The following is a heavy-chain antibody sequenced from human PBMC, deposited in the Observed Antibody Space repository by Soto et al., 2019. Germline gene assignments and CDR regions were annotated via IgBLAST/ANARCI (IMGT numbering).Heavy chain of an antibody. CDR2: ISGSGGST. Sequence: HPGGSLRLSCAASGFTFTTYAMTWVRQAPGKGLEWVSAISGSGGSTYYAEYVKGRFTISRDNSKNTLFLQMNSLRAEDTAVYYCSKGGGDCTNGVCYTGGLYYMDVWGKGTTVTVSS. CDR1: GFTFTTYA. CDR3: SKGGGDCTNGVCYTGGLYYMDV. J-gene: IGHJ6*03. D-gene: IGHD2-8*01. V-gene: IGHV3-23*01.